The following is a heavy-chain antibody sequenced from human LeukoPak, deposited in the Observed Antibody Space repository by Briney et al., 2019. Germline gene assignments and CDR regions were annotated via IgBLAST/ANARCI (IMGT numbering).Heavy chain of an antibody. CDR3: ARGARYCSSTSCRFFDY. J-gene: IGHJ4*02. V-gene: IGHV4-34*01. CDR1: GGSFSGYY. Sequence: SETLSLTCAVYGGSFSGYYWSWIRQPPGKGLEGLGEINHSGSTNYNPSLKSRVTISVDTSKNQFSLKLSSVTAADTAVYYCARGARYCSSTSCRFFDYWGQGTLVTVSS. CDR2: INHSGST. D-gene: IGHD2-2*01.